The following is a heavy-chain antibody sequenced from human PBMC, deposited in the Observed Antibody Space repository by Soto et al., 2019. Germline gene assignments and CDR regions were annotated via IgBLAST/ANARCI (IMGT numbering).Heavy chain of an antibody. Sequence: QVQLVQSGAEVKKPGSSVKVSCKASGGTFSSYAISWVRQAPGQGLEWMGGIIPIFFTANYAQKLQGRVTISVGKSTSTAYMELSSLRSEDTDVYYCAREVLGYCSGGSCYYHYYGMDVWGQGTTVTVSS. D-gene: IGHD2-15*01. J-gene: IGHJ6*02. CDR1: GGTFSSYA. CDR3: AREVLGYCSGGSCYYHYYGMDV. CDR2: IIPIFFTA. V-gene: IGHV1-69*06.